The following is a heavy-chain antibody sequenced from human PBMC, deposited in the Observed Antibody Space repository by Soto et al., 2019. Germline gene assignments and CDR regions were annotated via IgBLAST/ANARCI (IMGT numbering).Heavy chain of an antibody. CDR1: GFTFSYYW. D-gene: IGHD3-22*01. CDR2: IHSDGSST. Sequence: GGSLRLSCAASGFTFSYYWMHWVRQAPGKGLVWVSRIHSDGSSTTYADFVKGRFIISRDNARNTVDLQMNSVRVEDTAVYYCAKRSRYYDSSGYPLDYWGQGTLVTVSS. CDR3: AKRSRYYDSSGYPLDY. V-gene: IGHV3-74*01. J-gene: IGHJ4*02.